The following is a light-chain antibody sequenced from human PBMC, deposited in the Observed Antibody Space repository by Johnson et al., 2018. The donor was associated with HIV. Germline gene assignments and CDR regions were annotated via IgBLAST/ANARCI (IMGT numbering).Light chain of an antibody. J-gene: IGLJ1*01. CDR2: DNN. CDR1: SSNIGNNF. CDR3: GTWDSSLIAGLYV. V-gene: IGLV1-51*01. Sequence: QSVLTQPPSVSAAPGQKVTISCCGSSSNIGNNFVSWYQQLPGTAPQLLIYDNNKRPSGIPDRFSGSKSGTSATLGITGLQTGDEADYYCGTWDSSLIAGLYVFGTGTKVTVL.